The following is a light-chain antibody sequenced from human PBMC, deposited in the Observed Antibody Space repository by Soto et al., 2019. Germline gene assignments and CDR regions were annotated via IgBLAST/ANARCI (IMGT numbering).Light chain of an antibody. CDR1: SSDVGNYNR. CDR3: CSYTTSSTYV. Sequence: QSALTQPPSVSGSPGQSVAISCTGTSSDVGNYNRVSWYQQPPGTAPKLMIYEVSNRPSGVPDRFSGSTSGNTASLTISGLQAEDEADYYCCSYTTSSTYVFGTGTKVTVL. V-gene: IGLV2-18*02. J-gene: IGLJ1*01. CDR2: EVS.